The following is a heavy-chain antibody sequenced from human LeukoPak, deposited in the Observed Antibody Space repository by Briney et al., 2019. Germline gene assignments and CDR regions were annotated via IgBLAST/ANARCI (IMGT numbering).Heavy chain of an antibody. V-gene: IGHV3-21*01. CDR3: ARDTYSNSAFDY. D-gene: IGHD4-11*01. CDR1: GFSFTRHS. CDR2: INPNSDYT. J-gene: IGHJ4*02. Sequence: GGSLRLSCAASGFSFTRHSMNWVRQAPGKGLELISSINPNSDYTYYADSVKGRFTISRDSAKNSLSLQINSLRAEDTAVYYCARDTYSNSAFDYWGQGTLVTVSS.